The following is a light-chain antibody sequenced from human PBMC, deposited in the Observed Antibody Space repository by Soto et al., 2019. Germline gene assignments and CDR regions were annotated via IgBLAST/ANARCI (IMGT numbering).Light chain of an antibody. CDR2: NAS. Sequence: EIVLTQSPATLSLSPGERAILSCRASQSVSTFLAWFQQKPGQPPRLLIYNASNRTTGIPARFSGSGSGTDFTLTISSLQSEDFAVYYCQKYNNWPPWTFGQGTRLEI. CDR3: QKYNNWPPWT. CDR1: QSVSTF. J-gene: IGKJ5*01. V-gene: IGKV3-11*01.